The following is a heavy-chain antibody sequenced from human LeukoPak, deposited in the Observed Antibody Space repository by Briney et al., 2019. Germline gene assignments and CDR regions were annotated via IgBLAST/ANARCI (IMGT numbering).Heavy chain of an antibody. Sequence: PGRSLRLSCAASGFTLSSYGMHWVRQAPGKGLEWVAVIWYDGSNKYYADSVKGRFTISRDNSKNTLYLQMNSLRAEDTAVYYCARISGGYYAFDIWGQGTMVTVSS. V-gene: IGHV3-33*01. CDR3: ARISGGYYAFDI. CDR1: GFTLSSYG. J-gene: IGHJ3*02. D-gene: IGHD3-22*01. CDR2: IWYDGSNK.